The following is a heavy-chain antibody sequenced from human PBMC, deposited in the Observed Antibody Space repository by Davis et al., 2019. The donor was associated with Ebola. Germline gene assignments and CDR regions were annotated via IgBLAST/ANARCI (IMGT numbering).Heavy chain of an antibody. CDR1: GFTLQDYA. V-gene: IGHV3-9*01. CDR2: IYWNSDRI. D-gene: IGHD5-24*01. J-gene: IGHJ3*02. CDR3: AKGRVEMATATVDAFDI. Sequence: SLKISCEASGFTLQDYAMHWVRQAPGKGLEWVAGIYWNSDRIDYADSVRGRFTVSRDNASNSLYLQMNTLRPEDTALYYCAKGRVEMATATVDAFDIWGQGTMVTVSS.